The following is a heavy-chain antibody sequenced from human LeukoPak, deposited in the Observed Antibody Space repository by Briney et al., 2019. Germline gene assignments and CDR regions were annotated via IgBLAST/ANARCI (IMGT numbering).Heavy chain of an antibody. CDR2: ISSSSSYI. Sequence: GGSLRLSCAASGFTFSSYSMNWVRQAPGKGLEWVSSISSSSSYIYYADSVKGRFTISRDNAKNSLYLQMNSLRAEDTAVYYCARDGSGSGWYGYWGRGTLVTVSS. CDR3: ARDGSGSGWYGY. J-gene: IGHJ4*02. D-gene: IGHD6-19*01. CDR1: GFTFSSYS. V-gene: IGHV3-21*01.